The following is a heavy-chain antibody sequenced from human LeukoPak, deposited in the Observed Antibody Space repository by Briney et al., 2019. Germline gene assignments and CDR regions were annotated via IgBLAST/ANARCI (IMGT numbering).Heavy chain of an antibody. V-gene: IGHV4-30-4*08. D-gene: IGHD2-2*02. CDR1: GGSFSGYY. Sequence: PSETLSLTCAVYGGSFSGYYWSWIRQPPGKGLEWIGYIYYSGSTYYNPSLKSRVTISVDTSKNQFSLKLSSVTAADTAVYYCARAGCSSTSCYTLYYYYMDVWGKGTTVTVSS. CDR2: IYYSGST. J-gene: IGHJ6*03. CDR3: ARAGCSSTSCYTLYYYYMDV.